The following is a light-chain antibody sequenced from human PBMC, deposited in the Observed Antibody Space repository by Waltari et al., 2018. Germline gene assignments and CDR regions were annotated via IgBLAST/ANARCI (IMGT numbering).Light chain of an antibody. CDR2: EAS. CDR1: QSFSSW. J-gene: IGKJ1*01. Sequence: DIQMTQSPSTLSASVGDRVTITCRASQSFSSWLAWYQQKPGKAHKLLIYEASTLESGLPSRFSGSGSGTEFTLTISSLQPEDFVTYYCQQSYTTPRTFGQGTKVELK. V-gene: IGKV1-5*03. CDR3: QQSYTTPRT.